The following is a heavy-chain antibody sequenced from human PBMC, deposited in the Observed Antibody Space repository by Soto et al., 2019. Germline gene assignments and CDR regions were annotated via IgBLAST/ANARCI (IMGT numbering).Heavy chain of an antibody. J-gene: IGHJ4*02. CDR1: GGSISSYY. CDR3: ARRIAVAGTPFDY. Sequence: SETLSLTCTVSGGSISSYYWSWIRQSPGKGLEWIGYIHYSGSTKSNPSLKSRVTISVDTSRNQVSLKLSSVTAADSAVYFCARRIAVAGTPFDYWGQGTLVTVSS. CDR2: IHYSGST. V-gene: IGHV4-59*01. D-gene: IGHD6-19*01.